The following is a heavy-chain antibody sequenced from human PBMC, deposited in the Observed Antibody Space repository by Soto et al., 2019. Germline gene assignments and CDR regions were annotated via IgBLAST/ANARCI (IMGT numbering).Heavy chain of an antibody. Sequence: QVQLVQSGAEAKKPGSSVKVSCKASGGTFSSYAISWVRQAPGQGLEWMGGIIPIFGTANYAQKFQGRVTITADEFTSTAYMELSSLRSEDTAVYYCARGGYIVVVTATPGYGMDVWGQGTTVTVSS. CDR3: ARGGYIVVVTATPGYGMDV. D-gene: IGHD2-21*02. V-gene: IGHV1-69*01. CDR2: IIPIFGTA. J-gene: IGHJ6*02. CDR1: GGTFSSYA.